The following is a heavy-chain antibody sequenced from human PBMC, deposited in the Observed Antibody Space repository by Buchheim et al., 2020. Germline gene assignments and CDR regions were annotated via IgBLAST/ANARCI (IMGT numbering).Heavy chain of an antibody. CDR3: ARVEEMIVRGGYAFDI. J-gene: IGHJ3*02. D-gene: IGHD3-22*01. CDR1: GFTFSSYA. CDR2: ISYDGSNK. Sequence: QVQLVEPGGGVVQPGRSLRLSCAASGFTFSSYAMHWVSQAPGKGLEWVAVISYDGSNKYYADSVKGRFTISRDNSKNTLYLQMNSLRAEDTAVYYCARVEEMIVRGGYAFDIWGQGT. V-gene: IGHV3-30-3*01.